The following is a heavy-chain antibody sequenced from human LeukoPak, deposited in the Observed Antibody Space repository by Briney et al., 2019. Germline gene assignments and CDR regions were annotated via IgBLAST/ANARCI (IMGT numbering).Heavy chain of an antibody. CDR3: ARAEYYYDSSGYYGY. V-gene: IGHV3-30-3*01. CDR2: ISYGGSNK. CDR1: GFTFSSYA. J-gene: IGHJ4*02. D-gene: IGHD3-22*01. Sequence: PGGSLRLSCAASGFTFSSYAMHWVRQAPGKGLEWVAVISYGGSNKYYADSVKGRFTISRDNSKNTLYLQMNSLRAEDTAVYYCARAEYYYDSSGYYGYWGQGTLVTVSS.